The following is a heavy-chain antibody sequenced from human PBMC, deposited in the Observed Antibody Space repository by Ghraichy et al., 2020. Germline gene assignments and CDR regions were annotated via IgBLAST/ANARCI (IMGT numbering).Heavy chain of an antibody. CDR3: ARTQSYYDILTGYYIENWFDP. CDR1: GGSISSSSYY. CDR2: IYYSGST. V-gene: IGHV4-39*01. Sequence: SETLSLTCTVSGGSISSSSYYWGWIRQPPGKGLEWIGSIYYSGSTYYNPSLKSRVTISVDTSKNQFSLKLSSVTAADTAVYYCARTQSYYDILTGYYIENWFDPWGQGTLVTVSS. D-gene: IGHD3-9*01. J-gene: IGHJ5*02.